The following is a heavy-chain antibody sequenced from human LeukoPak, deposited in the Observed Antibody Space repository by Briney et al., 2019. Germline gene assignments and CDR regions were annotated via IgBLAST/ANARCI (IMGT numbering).Heavy chain of an antibody. CDR2: IYPGDSDI. CDR1: GYSFTSYW. D-gene: IGHD5-24*01. J-gene: IGHJ4*02. V-gene: IGHV5-51*01. Sequence: LGASLNISCKGSGYSFTSYWIGWVRQMPGKGLEWMGIIYPGDSDIRYSPSFQGQVTISADKSISTAYLQWSSLKASDTAMYYCARLEVEMATVYFDYWGQGILVTVSS. CDR3: ARLEVEMATVYFDY.